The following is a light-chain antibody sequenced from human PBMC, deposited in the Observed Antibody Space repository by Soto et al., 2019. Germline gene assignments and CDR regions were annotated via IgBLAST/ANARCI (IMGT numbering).Light chain of an antibody. CDR3: SSYTSSSTLYV. Sequence: QSALTQPASVSGSPVQSITISCIGTSSDVGGYNYVSWYQQHPGKAPQLMIYDVSKRPSGVSNRFSGSTSGNTASLTISGLQAEDEADYYCSSYTSSSTLYVFGTGTKVTVL. J-gene: IGLJ1*01. V-gene: IGLV2-14*01. CDR1: SSDVGGYNY. CDR2: DVS.